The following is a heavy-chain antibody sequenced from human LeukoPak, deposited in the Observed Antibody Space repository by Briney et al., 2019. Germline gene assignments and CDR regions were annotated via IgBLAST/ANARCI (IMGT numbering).Heavy chain of an antibody. CDR3: ARDQRITMVRGVISTRPFDY. CDR2: ISYDGSNK. J-gene: IGHJ4*02. D-gene: IGHD3-10*01. CDR1: GFTFSSYA. Sequence: PGGSLRLSCAASGFTFSSYAMHWVRQAPGKGLEWVAVISYDGSNKYYADSVKGRSTISRDNSKNTLYLQMNSLRAEDTAVYYCARDQRITMVRGVISTRPFDYWGQGTLVTVSS. V-gene: IGHV3-30*04.